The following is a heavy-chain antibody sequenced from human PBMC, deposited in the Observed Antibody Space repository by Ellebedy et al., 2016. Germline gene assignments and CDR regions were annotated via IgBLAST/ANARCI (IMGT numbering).Heavy chain of an antibody. J-gene: IGHJ4*02. V-gene: IGHV3-53*05. CDR1: GFTVSSNY. CDR3: VTEKSGSFPD. CDR2: IYRSGST. Sequence: GESLKISCAVSGFTVSSNYMSWVRQAPGKGLEWVAIIYRSGSTFYPDSAKGRFTISNDDSKNTLYLQMNSLKPEDSGLYYCVTEKSGSFPDWGQGTLVTVSS. D-gene: IGHD1-26*01.